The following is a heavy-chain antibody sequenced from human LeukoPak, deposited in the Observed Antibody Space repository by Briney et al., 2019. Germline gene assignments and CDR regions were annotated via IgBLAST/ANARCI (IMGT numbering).Heavy chain of an antibody. D-gene: IGHD5-24*01. CDR2: INHSGST. J-gene: IGHJ5*01. CDR3: ARIINGGGNWFDP. V-gene: IGHV4-34*01. Sequence: SETLSLTCAVYGGSFSGYYWSWIRQPPGKGLEWIGEINHSGSTNYNPSLKSRVTISADTSKNQFSLKLSSVTAADTAVYYCARIINGGGNWFDPWGQGTTVTVSS. CDR1: GGSFSGYY.